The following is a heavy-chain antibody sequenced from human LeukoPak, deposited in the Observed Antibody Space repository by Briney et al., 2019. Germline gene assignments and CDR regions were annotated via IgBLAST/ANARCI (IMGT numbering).Heavy chain of an antibody. J-gene: IGHJ4*02. Sequence: GGSLRLSCAASGFTFSSYGMHWVRQAPGKGLEWVAFIRYDGSNKYYADSVKGRFTISRDNSKNTLYLQMSSLRAEDTAVYYCAKDKRYSYGIFDYWGQGTLVTVSS. V-gene: IGHV3-30*02. CDR3: AKDKRYSYGIFDY. D-gene: IGHD5-18*01. CDR1: GFTFSSYG. CDR2: IRYDGSNK.